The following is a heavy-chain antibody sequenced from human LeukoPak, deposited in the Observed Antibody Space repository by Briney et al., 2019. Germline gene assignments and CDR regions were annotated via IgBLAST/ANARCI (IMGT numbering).Heavy chain of an antibody. V-gene: IGHV3-23*01. Sequence: GGSLRLSRAASGFTFSSYAMSWVRQAPGKGLEWVSAISGSGGSTYYADSVKGRFTISRDNSKNTLYLQMNSLRAEDTAVYYCAKKPAHDYYGSGSDGPFYFDYWGQGTLVTVSS. J-gene: IGHJ4*02. CDR1: GFTFSSYA. D-gene: IGHD3-10*01. CDR2: ISGSGGST. CDR3: AKKPAHDYYGSGSDGPFYFDY.